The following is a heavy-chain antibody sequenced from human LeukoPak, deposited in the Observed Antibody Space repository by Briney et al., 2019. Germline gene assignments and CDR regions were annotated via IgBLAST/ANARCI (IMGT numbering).Heavy chain of an antibody. CDR2: IYYSGST. D-gene: IGHD6-19*01. CDR1: GGSISSYY. V-gene: IGHV4-59*01. Sequence: SETLSLTCTVSGGSISSYYGSWIRQPPGKGLEWIGYIYYSGSTNYNPSLKSRVTISVDTSKNQFSLKLTPVTAADTAVYYCARAPGYSSGWWDYWGQGTLVTVSS. CDR3: ARAPGYSSGWWDY. J-gene: IGHJ4*02.